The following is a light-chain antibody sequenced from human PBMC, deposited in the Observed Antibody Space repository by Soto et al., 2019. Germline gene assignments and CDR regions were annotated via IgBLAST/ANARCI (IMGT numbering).Light chain of an antibody. J-gene: IGKJ4*01. CDR1: QSVSSSY. CDR3: QQYNNWPLT. V-gene: IGKV3-15*01. CDR2: GAS. Sequence: EIVLTQSPGTLSSSPGGRATLSCRASQSVSSSYLAWYQQKPGQAPRLLIYGASTRATGIPARFSGSASGTEFTLTISSLQSEDFAIYYCQQYNNWPLTFGGGTKVDTK.